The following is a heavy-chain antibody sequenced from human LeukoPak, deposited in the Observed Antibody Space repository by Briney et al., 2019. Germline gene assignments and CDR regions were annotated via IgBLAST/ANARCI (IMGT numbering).Heavy chain of an antibody. D-gene: IGHD4-17*01. Sequence: GSLRLSCAASGFTFSYYSMNWVRQAPGRGLEWVSSISSRSSYIYYADSLKGRFTISRDNAKNSLSLLMDSLRAEDTAVYYCARGGPYGSHPSNFDYWGQGTLVTVSS. CDR3: ARGGPYGSHPSNFDY. CDR2: ISSRSSYI. V-gene: IGHV3-21*01. CDR1: GFTFSYYS. J-gene: IGHJ4*02.